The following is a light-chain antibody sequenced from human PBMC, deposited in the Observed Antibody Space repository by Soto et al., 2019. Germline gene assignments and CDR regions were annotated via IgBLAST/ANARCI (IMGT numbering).Light chain of an antibody. Sequence: QSVLTQPPSVSAAPGRRVTISCSGSSSNIGNNYVSWYQQLPETAPKLLIYDNNKRPSGIPDRFSGSKSGTSATLGITGLQTGDEADYYCGTWDSSLSAGVFGGGTKLTVL. J-gene: IGLJ3*02. V-gene: IGLV1-51*01. CDR3: GTWDSSLSAGV. CDR2: DNN. CDR1: SSNIGNNY.